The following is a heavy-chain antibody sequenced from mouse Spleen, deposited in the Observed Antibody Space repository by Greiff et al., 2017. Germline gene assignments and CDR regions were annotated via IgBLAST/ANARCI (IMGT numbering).Heavy chain of an antibody. D-gene: IGHD1-1*01. V-gene: IGHV1-54*01. CDR3: VITTVVAGFDY. Sequence: VQLQQSGAELVRPGTSVKVSCKASGYAFTNYLIEWVKQRPGQGLEWIGVINPGSGGTNYNEKFKGKATLTADKSSSTAYMQLSSLTSEDSAVYFCVITTVVAGFDYWGQGTTLTVSS. J-gene: IGHJ2*01. CDR2: INPGSGGT. CDR1: GYAFTNYL.